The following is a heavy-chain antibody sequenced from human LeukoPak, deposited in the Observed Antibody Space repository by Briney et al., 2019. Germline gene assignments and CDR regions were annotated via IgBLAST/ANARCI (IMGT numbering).Heavy chain of an antibody. CDR1: GYTFTSYG. CDR2: ISAYNGNT. D-gene: IGHD3-10*01. V-gene: IGHV1-18*01. CDR3: ARVAGSWFGELFVYYFDY. Sequence: ASVKVSCKASGYTFTSYGISWVRQAPGQGLEWMGWISAYNGNTNYAQKLQGRVTMTTDTSTSTAYMELRSLRSDDTAVYYCARVAGSWFGELFVYYFDYWGQGTLVTVSS. J-gene: IGHJ4*02.